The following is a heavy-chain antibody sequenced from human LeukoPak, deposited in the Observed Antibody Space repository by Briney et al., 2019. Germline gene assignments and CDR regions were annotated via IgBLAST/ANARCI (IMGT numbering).Heavy chain of an antibody. CDR3: VRDKGGRSGAIYYDAFDV. CDR1: GFTFNTYW. V-gene: IGHV3-7*01. J-gene: IGHJ3*01. D-gene: IGHD1-26*01. Sequence: PGGSLRLSCAASGFTFNTYWMIWVRQAPGKGLEWAANIDQGGSLRYYVDSLKGRFTISRDNAKNSMYLQMNSLRAEDTAVYYCVRDKGGRSGAIYYDAFDVWGQGTKVTVSS. CDR2: IDQGGSLR.